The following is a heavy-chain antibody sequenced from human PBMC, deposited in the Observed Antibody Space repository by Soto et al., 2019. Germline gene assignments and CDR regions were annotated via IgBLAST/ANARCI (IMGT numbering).Heavy chain of an antibody. J-gene: IGHJ4*02. CDR2: IIPIFGTA. D-gene: IGHD4-17*01. CDR1: GGTFSSYA. Sequence: QVQRVQSGAEVKKPGSSVKFSCKASGGTFSSYAISWVRQAPGQGLEWMGGIIPIFGTANYAQKLQGRVTITADESTSTAYMGLSSLGSEDTAVYYCARGETTVTGFFDYWGQGTLVTVSS. CDR3: ARGETTVTGFFDY. V-gene: IGHV1-69*12.